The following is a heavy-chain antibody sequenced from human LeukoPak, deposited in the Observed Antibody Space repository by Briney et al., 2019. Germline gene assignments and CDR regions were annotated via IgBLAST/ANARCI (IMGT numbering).Heavy chain of an antibody. Sequence: GGSLRLSCAASGFTFSSYGMRWVRQAPAKGLEWVAVIWYDGSNKYYADSVKGRFTISRDNSKNTLYLQMNSLRAEDTAVYYCARRQTNFGDIDYWGQGTLVTVSS. CDR2: IWYDGSNK. CDR1: GFTFSSYG. V-gene: IGHV3-33*01. CDR3: ARRQTNFGDIDY. D-gene: IGHD3-10*01. J-gene: IGHJ4*02.